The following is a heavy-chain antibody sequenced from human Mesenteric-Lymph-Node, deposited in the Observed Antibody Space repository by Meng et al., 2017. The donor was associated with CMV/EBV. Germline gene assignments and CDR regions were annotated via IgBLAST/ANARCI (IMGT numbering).Heavy chain of an antibody. CDR2: ISSSI. CDR1: GFTFSDYY. D-gene: IGHD3-16*02. CDR3: ARLKLYRDYGLDV. J-gene: IGHJ6*02. V-gene: IGHV3-11*01. Sequence: LSLTCVASGFTFSDYYMTWIRQAPGKGLEWVSYISSSIYYADSVKGRFTISRDNAKNSVYLQMSSLRADDTAVYYCARLKLYRDYGLDVWGQGTTVTVSS.